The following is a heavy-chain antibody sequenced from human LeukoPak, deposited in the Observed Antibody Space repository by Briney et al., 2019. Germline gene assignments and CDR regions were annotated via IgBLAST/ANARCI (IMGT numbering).Heavy chain of an antibody. CDR3: AKGGTTAWTAVDY. CDR2: ISDSAGAT. D-gene: IGHD1-7*01. J-gene: IGHJ4*02. Sequence: GGSLRLSCAASGFTFSNYAMTWVRQAPGKGLGWVSSISDSAGATYYADSVRGRFTISRDNSGSTLYLQVNSLRADDTAVYYCAKGGTTAWTAVDYWGQGTLVTVSS. CDR1: GFTFSNYA. V-gene: IGHV3-23*01.